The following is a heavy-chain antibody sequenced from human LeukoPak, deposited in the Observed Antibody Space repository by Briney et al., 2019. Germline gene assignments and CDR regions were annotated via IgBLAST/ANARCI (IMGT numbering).Heavy chain of an antibody. V-gene: IGHV3-21*01. D-gene: IGHD2-2*01. CDR1: GFTFSSYS. CDR2: ISSSSSYI. J-gene: IGHJ6*02. Sequence: GGSLRLSCAASGFTFSSYSMNWVRQAPGKGLEWVSSISSSSSYIYYADSAKGRFTISRDNAKNSLYLQMNSLRAEDTAVYYCARDLGQLQDYYYYGMDVWGQGTTVTVSS. CDR3: ARDLGQLQDYYYYGMDV.